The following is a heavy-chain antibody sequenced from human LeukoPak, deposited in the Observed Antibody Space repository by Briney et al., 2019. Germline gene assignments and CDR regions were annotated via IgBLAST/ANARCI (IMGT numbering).Heavy chain of an antibody. J-gene: IGHJ3*02. CDR1: GFTFSDYY. D-gene: IGHD3-10*01. Sequence: GGSLRLSCAASGFTFSDYYMSWIRQAPGKGLEWVSYISSSGSTIYYADSVKGRFTISRDNAKNSLYLQMNSLRAEDTAVYYCARDGQYYYGSGSYEGAFDIWGQGTMVTVSS. CDR3: ARDGQYYYGSGSYEGAFDI. V-gene: IGHV3-11*01. CDR2: ISSSGSTI.